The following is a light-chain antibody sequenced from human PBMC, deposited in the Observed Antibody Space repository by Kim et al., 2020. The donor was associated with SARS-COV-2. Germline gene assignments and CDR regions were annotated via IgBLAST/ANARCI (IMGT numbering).Light chain of an antibody. Sequence: SLSPGERVTLSCRASQSVTNNYLAWYQQKPGQTPRLLIYGASSRATGIPDRFSGSGSGTDFTLTISRLEPEDFAVYYCQQYGSSPRFGGGTKLEIK. V-gene: IGKV3-20*01. CDR2: GAS. CDR3: QQYGSSPR. J-gene: IGKJ4*01. CDR1: QSVTNNY.